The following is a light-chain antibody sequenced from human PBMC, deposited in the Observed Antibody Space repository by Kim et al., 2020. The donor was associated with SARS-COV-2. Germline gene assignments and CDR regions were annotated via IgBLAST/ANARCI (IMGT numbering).Light chain of an antibody. CDR1: SGSIASTY. CDR2: DDN. V-gene: IGLV6-57*03. J-gene: IGLJ3*02. Sequence: GKTVTISCTRSSGSIASTYVQWYQQRPGSAPTTVIYDDNQRPSGVPDRFSGSIDSSSNSASLTISGLKTEDEADYFCQSYDDSNQVFGGGTQLTVL. CDR3: QSYDDSNQV.